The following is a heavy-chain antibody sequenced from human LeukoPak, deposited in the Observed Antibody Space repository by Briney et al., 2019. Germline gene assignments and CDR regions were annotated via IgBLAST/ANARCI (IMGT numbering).Heavy chain of an antibody. D-gene: IGHD3-3*02. CDR2: ISSSGSYI. Sequence: GGSLRLSCAASGVTSSDSAMTWVRQVPVKGLEWVSSISSSGSYIYYADSVKGRFTISRDNAKNSLYLQMNSLRADDTAVYHCARGAGTIFGEYYYYMDVWGKGTAVTVSS. V-gene: IGHV3-21*01. CDR1: GVTSSDSA. CDR3: ARGAGTIFGEYYYYMDV. J-gene: IGHJ6*03.